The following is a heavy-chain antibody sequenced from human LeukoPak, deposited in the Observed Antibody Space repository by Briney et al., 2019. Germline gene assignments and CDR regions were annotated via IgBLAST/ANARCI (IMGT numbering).Heavy chain of an antibody. CDR1: GGSISSSSYY. CDR2: IYYSGST. J-gene: IGHJ4*02. V-gene: IGHV4-39*01. D-gene: IGHD3-22*01. CDR3: ARFTYYYDSSGYAIDY. Sequence: ASETLSLTCTVSGGSISSSSYYWGWIRQPPGKGLEWIGSIYYSGSTYYNPSLKSRVTISVDTSKTQFSLKLSSVTAADTAVYYCARFTYYYDSSGYAIDYWGQGTLVTVSS.